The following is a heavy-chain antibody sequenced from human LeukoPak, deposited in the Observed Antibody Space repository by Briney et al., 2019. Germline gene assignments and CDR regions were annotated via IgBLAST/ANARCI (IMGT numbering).Heavy chain of an antibody. CDR2: INGRGDDT. D-gene: IGHD1-26*01. V-gene: IGHV3-23*01. CDR3: AKGHGSSSSFFDS. Sequence: GGSLRLSCAAFSGFAMSWVRQAPGKGLEWVSAINGRGDDTYYPDSVKGRFTISRDNSNNTLYLQMNSLRAEDTAVYYCAKGHGSSSSFFDSWGQGILVTVSS. CDR1: SGFA. J-gene: IGHJ4*02.